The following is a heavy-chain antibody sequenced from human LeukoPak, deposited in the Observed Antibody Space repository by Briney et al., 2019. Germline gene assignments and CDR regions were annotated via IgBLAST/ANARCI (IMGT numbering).Heavy chain of an antibody. D-gene: IGHD3-22*01. V-gene: IGHV3-23*01. CDR3: ARDDSDSSGYSDHFDY. CDR2: IFGSGDRT. Sequence: PGGSLRLSCVASGLTFSSYAMTWVRQAPGKGLEWVSTIFGSGDRTQYTDSVKGRFTISRDNAKNSLYLQMNSLRAEDTAVYYCARDDSDSSGYSDHFDYWGQGTLVTVSS. CDR1: GLTFSSYA. J-gene: IGHJ4*02.